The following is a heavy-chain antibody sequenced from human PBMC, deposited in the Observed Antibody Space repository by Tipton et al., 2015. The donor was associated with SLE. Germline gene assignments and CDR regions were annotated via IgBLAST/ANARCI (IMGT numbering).Heavy chain of an antibody. CDR1: GFTLSFYT. Sequence: SLRLSCAASGFTLSFYTMNWVRQAPGKGLEWVSSITSSSSYIYYADSVKGRFTISRDNAKHSLYLQMNSLRAEDTAVYYCARTLLGRDYYHCMDVWGRGTTVTVSS. CDR2: ITSSSSYI. D-gene: IGHD2-21*01. J-gene: IGHJ6*03. V-gene: IGHV3-21*01. CDR3: ARTLLGRDYYHCMDV.